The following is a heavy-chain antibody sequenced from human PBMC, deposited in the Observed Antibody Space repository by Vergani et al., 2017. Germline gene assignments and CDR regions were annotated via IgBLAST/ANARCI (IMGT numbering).Heavy chain of an antibody. CDR3: ARGRTGDGYNYLDY. J-gene: IGHJ4*02. D-gene: IGHD5-24*01. CDR2: ISSSSSYI. Sequence: EVQLVESGGGLVKPGGSLRLSCAASGFTFSSYSMNWVRQAPGKGLEWVSSISSSSSYIYYADSVKGRFTISRDNAKNSLYLQMNSLRAEDTAVYYCARGRTGDGYNYLDYWGQGTLVTVSS. CDR1: GFTFSSYS. V-gene: IGHV3-21*01.